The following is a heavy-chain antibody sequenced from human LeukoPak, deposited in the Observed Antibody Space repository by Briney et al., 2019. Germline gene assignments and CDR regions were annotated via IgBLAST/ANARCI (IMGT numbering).Heavy chain of an antibody. CDR3: AKDSSGYYWDY. Sequence: GSLRLSCAASGFTFDDYAMHWVRQAPGKGLEWVSLISWDGGSTYYADSVKGRFTISRDNSKNSLHLQMNSLRAEDTALYYCAKDSSGYYWDYWGQGTLVTVSS. D-gene: IGHD3-22*01. CDR2: ISWDGGST. CDR1: GFTFDDYA. V-gene: IGHV3-43D*03. J-gene: IGHJ4*02.